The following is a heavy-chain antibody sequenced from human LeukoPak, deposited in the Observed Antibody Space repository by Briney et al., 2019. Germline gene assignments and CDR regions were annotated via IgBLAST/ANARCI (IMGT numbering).Heavy chain of an antibody. CDR2: ISSSGSTI. CDR1: GFTFSDYY. V-gene: IGHV3-11*01. D-gene: IGHD2-2*01. Sequence: GGSLRLSCAASGFTFSDYYMSWIRQAPGKGLEWVSYISSSGSTIYYADSVKGRFTISRDNAKNSLYLQMNSLRAEDTAVYYCARGAWGIVAVPAAVDYWGQGTLVTVSS. CDR3: ARGAWGIVAVPAAVDY. J-gene: IGHJ4*02.